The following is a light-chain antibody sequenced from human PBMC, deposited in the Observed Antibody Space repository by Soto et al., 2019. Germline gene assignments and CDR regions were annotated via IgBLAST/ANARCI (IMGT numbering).Light chain of an antibody. CDR3: QSYDRSLSGVV. Sequence: QSALTQPPSVSGSPGQSVTISCTGASSDFGTYNRVSWYQQPPGTAPKLILYEVSNRPSGVPDRFSGSKSGTSASLAVTGLQAEDEADYYCQSYDRSLSGVVFGGGTKLTVL. CDR1: SSDFGTYNR. J-gene: IGLJ2*01. V-gene: IGLV2-18*02. CDR2: EVS.